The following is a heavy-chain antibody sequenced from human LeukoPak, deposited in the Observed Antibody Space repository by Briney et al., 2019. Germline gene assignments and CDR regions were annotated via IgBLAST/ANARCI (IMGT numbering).Heavy chain of an antibody. CDR2: INHSGST. CDR3: AYGSGSYYRDY. Sequence: PSETLSLTCAVYGGSFSGYYWSWIRQPPGKGLEWIGEINHSGSTNYNLSLKSRVTISVDTSKNQFSLKLSSVTAADTAVYYCAYGSGSYYRDYWGQGTLVTVSS. D-gene: IGHD3-10*01. J-gene: IGHJ4*02. V-gene: IGHV4-34*01. CDR1: GGSFSGYY.